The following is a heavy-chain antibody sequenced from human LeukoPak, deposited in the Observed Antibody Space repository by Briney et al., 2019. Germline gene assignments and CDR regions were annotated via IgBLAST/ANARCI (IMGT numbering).Heavy chain of an antibody. CDR1: GGTFSSYA. Sequence: ASVKVSCKASGGTFSSYAISWVRQAPGQGLEWMGGIIPIFGTANYAQKFQGRVTITADESTSTAYMELSSLRSEDTAVYYCARAQPIVGAPFDYWGQGTLVTVSS. D-gene: IGHD1-26*01. J-gene: IGHJ4*02. CDR3: ARAQPIVGAPFDY. V-gene: IGHV1-69*13. CDR2: IIPIFGTA.